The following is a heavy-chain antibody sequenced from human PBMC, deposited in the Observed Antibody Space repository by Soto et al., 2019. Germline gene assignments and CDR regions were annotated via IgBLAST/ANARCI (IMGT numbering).Heavy chain of an antibody. D-gene: IGHD6-6*01. Sequence: GASVKVSCKASGYTFTSYDINWVRQATGQGLEWMGWMNPNSGNTGYAQKFQGRVTMTRNTSISTAYMELSSLRSEDTAVYYCARGIYAEYSSSPNFDYSGHGTLVTVSS. V-gene: IGHV1-8*01. J-gene: IGHJ4*01. CDR2: MNPNSGNT. CDR3: ARGIYAEYSSSPNFDY. CDR1: GYTFTSYD.